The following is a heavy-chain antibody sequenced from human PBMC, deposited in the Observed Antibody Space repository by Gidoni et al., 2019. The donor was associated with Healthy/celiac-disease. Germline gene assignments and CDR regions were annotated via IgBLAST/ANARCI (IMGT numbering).Heavy chain of an antibody. CDR1: GYTITGDY. V-gene: IGHV1-2*02. J-gene: IGHJ4*02. CDR2: INPNSCGT. CDR3: ARSGVGYARRHIAAAGPNDY. Sequence: QVQLVQYGAEVKKPGASVKVYCKASGYTITGDYLHGVRQAPVQGLEWMGWINPNSCGTNYAQKLQGRVTMTRDTSISTAYMELSRLRSDDTAVYYCARSGVGYARRHIAAAGPNDYWGQGALVTVSS. D-gene: IGHD6-13*01.